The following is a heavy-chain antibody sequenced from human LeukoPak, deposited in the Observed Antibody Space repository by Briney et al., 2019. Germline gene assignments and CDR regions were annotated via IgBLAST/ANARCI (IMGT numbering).Heavy chain of an antibody. CDR1: GGSFSGYY. V-gene: IGHV4-34*01. Sequence: PSETLSLTCAVYGGSFSGYYWSWIRQPPGKGLEWIGEINHSGSTNYNPSLKSRVTISVDTSKNQFSLKLSSVTAADTAVYYCARAIAVAGYYFDYWGQGTLVTVSS. CDR3: ARAIAVAGYYFDY. J-gene: IGHJ4*02. D-gene: IGHD6-19*01. CDR2: INHSGST.